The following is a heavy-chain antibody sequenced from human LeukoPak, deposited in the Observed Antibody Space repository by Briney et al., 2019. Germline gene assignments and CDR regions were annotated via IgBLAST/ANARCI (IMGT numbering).Heavy chain of an antibody. D-gene: IGHD3-22*01. V-gene: IGHV4-61*02. Sequence: PSQTLSLTCTVSGGSISSGSYYWSWIRQPAGKGLEWIGRIYTSGSTNYNPSLKSRVTISGDTSKNQFSLRLSSVTAADTAVYYCARASYSYDINGWVPFDYWGQGTLVTVSS. CDR1: GGSISSGSYY. CDR2: IYTSGST. CDR3: ARASYSYDINGWVPFDY. J-gene: IGHJ4*02.